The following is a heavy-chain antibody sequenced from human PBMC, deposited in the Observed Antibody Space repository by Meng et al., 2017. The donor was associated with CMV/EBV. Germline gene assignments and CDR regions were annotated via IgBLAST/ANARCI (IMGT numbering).Heavy chain of an antibody. J-gene: IGHJ3*02. CDR3: ASTVPLLRKWELQGGDAFDI. Sequence: SVKVSCKASGGTFSSYAIRWVRQAPGQGLEWMGGIIPIFGTANYVQKFQGRVTITTDESTSTAYMELSSLKSDDTAVYYCASTVPLLRKWELQGGDAFDIWGQGTMVTVSS. V-gene: IGHV1-69*05. CDR2: IIPIFGTA. D-gene: IGHD1-26*01. CDR1: GGTFSSYA.